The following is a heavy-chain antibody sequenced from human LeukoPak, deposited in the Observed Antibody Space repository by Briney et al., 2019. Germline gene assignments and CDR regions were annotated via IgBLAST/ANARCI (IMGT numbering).Heavy chain of an antibody. J-gene: IGHJ4*02. D-gene: IGHD6-19*01. CDR2: ISAYNGNT. CDR3: ARGPTLDSSGWYLEIDY. V-gene: IGHV1-18*01. CDR1: GYTFTSYG. Sequence: ASVKVSFKASGYTFTSYGITWVRQAPGQGLAWMGWISAYNGNTNYAQKLQGRVTMTRDTSTSTVYMELSSLRSEDTAVYYCARGPTLDSSGWYLEIDYWGQGTLVTVSS.